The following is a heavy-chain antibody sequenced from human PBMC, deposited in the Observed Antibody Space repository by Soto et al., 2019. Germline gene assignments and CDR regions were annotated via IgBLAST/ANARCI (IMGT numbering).Heavy chain of an antibody. V-gene: IGHV3-11*05. J-gene: IGHJ4*02. CDR1: GFNFTDYY. CDR2: ISSSSGYT. CDR3: ARGYCSGGSCNSGRIDY. D-gene: IGHD2-15*01. Sequence: QVQLVESGGGVVKPGGSLRLSCAASGFNFTDYYISWIRQAPGKGLEWLSFISSSSGYTEYADSVKGRFAISRDNAKNTLYLQMNSLRAEDTAVYYCARGYCSGGSCNSGRIDYWGQGTLVTVSS.